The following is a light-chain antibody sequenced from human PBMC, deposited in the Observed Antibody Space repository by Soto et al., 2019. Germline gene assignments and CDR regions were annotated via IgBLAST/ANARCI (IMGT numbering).Light chain of an antibody. J-gene: IGLJ3*02. CDR1: SSNIGGNT. V-gene: IGLV1-44*01. CDR3: AAWDDSLNGVV. CDR2: TNN. Sequence: QLVLTQPPSASGTPGQRVTISCSGSSSNIGGNTVNWYQQLPGTAPKLLMFTNNQRPSGVPDRFSGSKSGTSGSLAISGLQSEDEADYYCAAWDDSLNGVVFGGGTKLTVL.